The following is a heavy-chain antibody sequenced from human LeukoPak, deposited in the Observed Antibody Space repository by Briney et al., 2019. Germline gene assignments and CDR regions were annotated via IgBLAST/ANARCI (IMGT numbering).Heavy chain of an antibody. V-gene: IGHV4-39*02. J-gene: IGHJ4*02. CDR2: LYYSGST. D-gene: IGHD1-26*01. Sequence: SETLSLTCTVSSGSINNNTFYWGWVRQPPGRGLEWLGSLYYSGSTYYNPSLKSRIAISVDTSKNHFSLKMRSVTAADTAVYYCARRSDSGSDDGEDYFDNWGQGTLVTVSS. CDR1: SGSINNNTFY. CDR3: ARRSDSGSDDGEDYFDN.